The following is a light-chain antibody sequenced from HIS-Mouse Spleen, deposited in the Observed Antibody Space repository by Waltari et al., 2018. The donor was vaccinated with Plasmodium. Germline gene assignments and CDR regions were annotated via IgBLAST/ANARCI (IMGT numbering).Light chain of an antibody. CDR3: QQYGSSPYT. Sequence: EIVFTQSPGTLSLSPGERATLPCRASQSVSSSYLAWYQQKPGQAPRLLIYGSSSRATGIPDRFSGSGSGTDFTLTISRLEPEDFAEYYCQQYGSSPYTFGQGTKLEIK. CDR2: GSS. J-gene: IGKJ2*01. CDR1: QSVSSSY. V-gene: IGKV3-20*01.